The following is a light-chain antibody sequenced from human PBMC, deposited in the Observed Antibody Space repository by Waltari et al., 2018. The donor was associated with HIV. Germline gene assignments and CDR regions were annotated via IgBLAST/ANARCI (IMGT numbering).Light chain of an antibody. CDR2: DNT. Sequence: SVLTQPPSMSAAPGQRDTISCSGSASNFGSDFVSWYQHVPGTAPKLLIYDNTKRPSGISDRFSGSKSGTSATLAITGLQTGDEAVYYCGTWDNRLSVGVFGGGTRLTVL. CDR3: GTWDNRLSVGV. CDR1: ASNFGSDF. J-gene: IGLJ3*02. V-gene: IGLV1-51*01.